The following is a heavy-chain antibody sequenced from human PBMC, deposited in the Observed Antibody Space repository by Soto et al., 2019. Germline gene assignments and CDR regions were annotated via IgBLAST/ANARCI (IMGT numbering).Heavy chain of an antibody. CDR3: AEQQRGAIRALDY. CDR1: GFTFSNYA. CDR2: IRETGNT. J-gene: IGHJ4*02. Sequence: EVQILQSGGGLEQPGGSLRLSCAASGFTFSNYAMSWIRQAPGKGLEWVSTIRETGNTYYADSVRGRVATSRDTSENTRYLQMSSLRAEDTAVFYRAEQQRGAIRALDYWGQGTRVTVSS. V-gene: IGHV3-23*01. D-gene: IGHD6-13*01.